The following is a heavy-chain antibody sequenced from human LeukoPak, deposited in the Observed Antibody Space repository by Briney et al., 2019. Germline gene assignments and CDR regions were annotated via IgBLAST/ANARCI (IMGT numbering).Heavy chain of an antibody. J-gene: IGHJ4*02. CDR2: IYYSGST. D-gene: IGHD3-3*01. Sequence: SETLSLTCTVSGGFISSYYWSWIRQPPGKGLEWIGYIYYSGSTNYNPSLKSRVTISVDTSKNQFSLKLSSVTAADTAVYYCARLSDFWSSDFDYWGQGTLVTVSS. V-gene: IGHV4-59*08. CDR3: ARLSDFWSSDFDY. CDR1: GGFISSYY.